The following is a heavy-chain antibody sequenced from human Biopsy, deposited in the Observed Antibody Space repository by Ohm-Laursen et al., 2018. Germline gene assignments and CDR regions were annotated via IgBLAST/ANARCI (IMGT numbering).Heavy chain of an antibody. D-gene: IGHD2-15*01. V-gene: IGHV4-4*09. CDR1: GVAITAYY. CDR3: ARMDCSGGSCHYYSYGMDV. J-gene: IGHJ6*02. Sequence: SDTLSLTCTVSGVAITAYYRSWIRQPPGKGLECIGNIDHSGSTNYNPSLKSRLTISVDTSKNQFSLKLSSVTAADTAVYYCARMDCSGGSCHYYSYGMDVWGQGTTVTVSS. CDR2: IDHSGST.